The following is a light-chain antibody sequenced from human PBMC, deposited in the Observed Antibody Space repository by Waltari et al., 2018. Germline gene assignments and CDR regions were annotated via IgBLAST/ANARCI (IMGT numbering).Light chain of an antibody. J-gene: IGKJ2*01. V-gene: IGKV1-5*03. CDR2: RAS. Sequence: DVQLTQSPSTLSASVADRVTITCRASQTISYWLAWFQQKPGKAPKLLIYRASSLPTGVPSRFSGSGSGTEFALTISSLQPDDFATYYCQHYIHYPYTFGQGTKLEIK. CDR1: QTISYW. CDR3: QHYIHYPYT.